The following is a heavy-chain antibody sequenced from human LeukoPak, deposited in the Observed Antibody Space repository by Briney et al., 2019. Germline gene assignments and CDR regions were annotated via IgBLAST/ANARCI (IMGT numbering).Heavy chain of an antibody. D-gene: IGHD5-24*01. CDR3: ARGATISETGYFDF. J-gene: IGHJ4*03. V-gene: IGHV4-34*01. CDR1: GGSFSRYY. Sequence: SETLSLTCAVYGGSFSRYYWSWIRQSPGKGLEWIAEIDHRGDTNYNPSVKSRVTISVDTSKNQFSLKVRSLSAADTALYYCARGATISETGYFDFWGQGTLVTVSS. CDR2: IDHRGDT.